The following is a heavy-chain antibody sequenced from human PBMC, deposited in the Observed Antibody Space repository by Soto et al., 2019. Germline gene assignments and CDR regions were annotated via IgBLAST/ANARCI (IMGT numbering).Heavy chain of an antibody. CDR1: GFTFSSYS. CDR3: ARDGLSYDYIWGNLPIWADY. CDR2: ISSSSSTI. Sequence: GGSLRLSCAASGFTFSSYSMNWVRQAPGKGLEWVSYISSSSSTIYYADSVKGRFTISRDNAKNSLYLQMNSLRAEDTAVYYCARDGLSYDYIWGNLPIWADYWGQGTLVTVSS. D-gene: IGHD3-16*01. V-gene: IGHV3-48*01. J-gene: IGHJ4*02.